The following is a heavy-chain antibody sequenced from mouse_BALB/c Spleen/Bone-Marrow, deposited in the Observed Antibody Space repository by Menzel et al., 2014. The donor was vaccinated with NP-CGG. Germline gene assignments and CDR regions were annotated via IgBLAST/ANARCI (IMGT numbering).Heavy chain of an antibody. CDR2: IRNKDNGYTT. Sequence: EVKLMESGGGLVQPGGTLRLSCAISGFTFTDYYMSWVRQPPGKALEWLGSIRNKDNGYTTEYSASVKGRFTISRDNSQSILYLQMNTLRAEDSATYYCARAFTVINAMDYWGQGTSVTVSS. CDR1: GFTFTDYY. D-gene: IGHD2-4*01. J-gene: IGHJ4*01. CDR3: ARAFTVINAMDY. V-gene: IGHV7-3*02.